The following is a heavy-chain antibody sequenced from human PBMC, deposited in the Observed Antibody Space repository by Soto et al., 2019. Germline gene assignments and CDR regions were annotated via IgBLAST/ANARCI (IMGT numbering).Heavy chain of an antibody. D-gene: IGHD5-18*01. Sequence: KPSETLSLTCTVSGGSISSYYWSWIRQPPGKGLEWIGYIYYSGSTNYNPSLKSRVTISVDTSKNQFSLKLSSVTAADTAVYHCASLYSYGSTRVFDYWGQGTLVTVSS. V-gene: IGHV4-59*01. CDR1: GGSISSYY. J-gene: IGHJ4*02. CDR3: ASLYSYGSTRVFDY. CDR2: IYYSGST.